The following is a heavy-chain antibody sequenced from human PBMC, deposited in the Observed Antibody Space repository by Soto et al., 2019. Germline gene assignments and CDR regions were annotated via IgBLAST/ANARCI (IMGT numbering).Heavy chain of an antibody. V-gene: IGHV3-74*03. D-gene: IGHD3-16*01. CDR3: AREVGRGSGSYYLDY. CDR2: INGDGTDT. Sequence: EVQLLDSGGGLVQPGESLRLSCAASGFTFSMYWMHWVRQAPGKGLLWVSRINGDGTDTTYADSVKGRFTISRDNAKNTVYLQMNGLRAEDTAVYYCAREVGRGSGSYYLDYWGQETLVTVSS. CDR1: GFTFSMYW. J-gene: IGHJ4*02.